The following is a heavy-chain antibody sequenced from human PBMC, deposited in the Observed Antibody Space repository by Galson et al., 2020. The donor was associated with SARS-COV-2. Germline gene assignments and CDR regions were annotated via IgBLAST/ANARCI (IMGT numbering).Heavy chain of an antibody. CDR2: VYPSGTT. Sequence: SETLSLTCTVSGYSVSTTNYWGWVRQPPGRGLAWIGSVYPSGTTYYNPSLKRRVTISVDTSKNQFSLRLDSVTAADTALYYCARQGVNMIVLVTVPGWYFDLWGRGTLVTVSS. J-gene: IGHJ2*01. CDR3: ARQGVNMIVLVTVPGWYFDL. D-gene: IGHD3-22*01. CDR1: GYSVSTTNY. V-gene: IGHV4-38-2*02.